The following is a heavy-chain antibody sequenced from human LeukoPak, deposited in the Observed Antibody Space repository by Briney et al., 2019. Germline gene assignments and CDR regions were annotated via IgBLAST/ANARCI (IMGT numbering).Heavy chain of an antibody. CDR3: ARGVVIAPQTFDY. J-gene: IGHJ4*02. CDR2: IFYSGST. CDR1: GGSISSSSYY. Sequence: SETLSLTCTVSGGSISSSSYYWGWIRQPPGRGLEWIGSIFYSGSTYYNPSLKSRVTISVDTSKNQFSLKLSSVTAADTAVYYCARGVVIAPQTFDYWGQGTLVTVSS. V-gene: IGHV4-39*07. D-gene: IGHD2-21*01.